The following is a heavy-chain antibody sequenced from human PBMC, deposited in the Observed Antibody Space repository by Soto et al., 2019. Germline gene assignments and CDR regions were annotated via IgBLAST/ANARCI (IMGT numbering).Heavy chain of an antibody. CDR3: ARESEDLTSNFDY. V-gene: IGHV3-21*06. Sequence: GGSLRLSCAASGFTFTRYSMNWVRQAPGKGLEGVSSIGSTTNYIYYGDSMKGRFTISRDNAKNSLYLEMNSLRAEDTAVYYCARESEDLTSNFDYWGQGTLVTVSS. CDR1: GFTFTRYS. J-gene: IGHJ4*02. CDR2: IGSTTNYI.